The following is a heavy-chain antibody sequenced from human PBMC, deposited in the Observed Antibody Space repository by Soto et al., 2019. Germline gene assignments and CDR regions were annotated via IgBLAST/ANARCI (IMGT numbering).Heavy chain of an antibody. D-gene: IGHD6-13*01. V-gene: IGHV4-59*01. CDR1: GGSMSRYY. CDR2: IYYSGHT. CDR3: ARGIATTEMDV. J-gene: IGHJ6*02. Sequence: PSETLSLTCTVSGGSMSRYYWSWIWQPPGKGLEWIGYIYYSGHTNHNPSLKSRVTISVDTSKNQFSLKLSSVTAADTAVYYCARGIATTEMDVWGQGTTVTVSS.